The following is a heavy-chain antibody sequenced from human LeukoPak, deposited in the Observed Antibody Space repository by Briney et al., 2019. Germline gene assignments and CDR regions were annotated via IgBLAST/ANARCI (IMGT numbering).Heavy chain of an antibody. Sequence: PSETLSLTCTVSGGSISSYYWSWIRQPPGKGLEWIGYIYQTGTTYYNPSLRSRVTISADRPKNQFSLKLTSVTAADTAVYFCARGGDGYSSVRTHFDFWGQGTLVTVSS. CDR2: IYQTGTT. CDR1: GGSISSYY. J-gene: IGHJ4*02. D-gene: IGHD2-15*01. CDR3: ARGGDGYSSVRTHFDF. V-gene: IGHV4-59*12.